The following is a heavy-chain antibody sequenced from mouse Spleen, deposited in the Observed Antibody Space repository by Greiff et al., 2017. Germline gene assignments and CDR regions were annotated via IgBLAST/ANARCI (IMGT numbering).Heavy chain of an antibody. J-gene: IGHJ2*01. D-gene: IGHD1-1*01. CDR2: IWAGGST. CDR1: GFSLTSYG. V-gene: IGHV2-9*02. CDR3: ARGGYYYGSSPDY. Sequence: VQGVESGPGLVAPSQSLSITCTVSGFSLTSYGVHWVRQPPGKGLEWLGVIWAGGSTNYNSALMSRLSISKDNSKSQVFLKMNSLQTDDTAMYYCARGGYYYGSSPDYWGQGTTLTVSS.